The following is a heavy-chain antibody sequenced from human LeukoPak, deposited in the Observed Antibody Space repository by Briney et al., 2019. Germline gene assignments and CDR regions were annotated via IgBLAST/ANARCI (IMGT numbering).Heavy chain of an antibody. V-gene: IGHV3-74*01. CDR2: INNDGRST. J-gene: IGHJ4*02. D-gene: IGHD2-15*01. CDR1: GFSVSNNY. CDR3: ARDNEFCTGGTCRLDY. Sequence: GGSLRLSCAVSGFSVSNNYMSWVRQAPGKGLVWVSRINNDGRSTSYAGSVKGRFTISRDNAKNTLYLQMNNLRAEDTAVYYCARDNEFCTGGTCRLDYWGQGALVTVSS.